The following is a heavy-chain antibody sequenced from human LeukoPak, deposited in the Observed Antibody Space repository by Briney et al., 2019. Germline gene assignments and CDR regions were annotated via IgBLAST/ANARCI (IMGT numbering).Heavy chain of an antibody. D-gene: IGHD2-2*01. CDR3: ARGYCSSTNCLPGGY. V-gene: IGHV1-46*01. J-gene: IGHJ4*02. CDR1: GYTFTNFY. CDR2: INPSGGST. Sequence: ASVKVSCKASGYTFTNFYIHWVRQAPGQGLEWMGMINPSGGSTSYAQTFQGRVTTTRDTSTSTVHMELSSLRSEDTALNYCARGYCSSTNCLPGGYWGQGTLVTVSS.